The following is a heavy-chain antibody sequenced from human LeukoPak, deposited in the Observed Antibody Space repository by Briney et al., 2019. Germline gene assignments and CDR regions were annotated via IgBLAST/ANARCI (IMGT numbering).Heavy chain of an antibody. CDR3: ATLYHNSGDY. CDR2: IYPDESDT. Sequence: GESLKISCKASGNNFATLWIGWVRQMPGKGLEWMGTIYPDESDTTYSPYFQGQVTTSSDKFITTAYLQWSSLKASDTAMYYSATLYHNSGDYWGQGTLVTVSS. D-gene: IGHD1-1*01. V-gene: IGHV5-51*01. CDR1: GNNFATLW. J-gene: IGHJ4*02.